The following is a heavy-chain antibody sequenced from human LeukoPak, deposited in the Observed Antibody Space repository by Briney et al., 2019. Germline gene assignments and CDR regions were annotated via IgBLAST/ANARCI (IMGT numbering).Heavy chain of an antibody. V-gene: IGHV4-30-2*01. Sequence: SETLSLTCTVSGGSISSGGYYWSWIRQPPGKGLEWIGYIYHSGSTYYNPSLKSRVTISVDRSKNQFSLKLSSVTAADTAVYYCASSRKDPRNYGSGCFDYWGQGTLVTASS. J-gene: IGHJ4*02. CDR2: IYHSGST. D-gene: IGHD3-10*01. CDR1: GGSISSGGYY. CDR3: ASSRKDPRNYGSGCFDY.